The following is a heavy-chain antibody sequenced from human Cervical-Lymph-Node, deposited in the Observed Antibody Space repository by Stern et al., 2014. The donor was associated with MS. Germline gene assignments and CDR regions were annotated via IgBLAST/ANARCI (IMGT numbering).Heavy chain of an antibody. CDR2: IYHTGSV. CDR1: GGSLRSYY. Sequence: QVQLQESVPGLVKPSETLSLTCTVSGGSLRSYYWNWIRQAPGKGLEWLGVIYHTGSVNYNPSLSSRVAMSVDTSKNQFSLTVSSVTAADTAVYYCAREGEYCSGSRCYPFLDYWGQGTLVTVSS. V-gene: IGHV4-59*01. J-gene: IGHJ4*02. CDR3: AREGEYCSGSRCYPFLDY. D-gene: IGHD2-15*01.